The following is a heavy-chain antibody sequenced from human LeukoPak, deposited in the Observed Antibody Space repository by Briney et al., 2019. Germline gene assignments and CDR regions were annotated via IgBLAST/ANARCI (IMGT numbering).Heavy chain of an antibody. CDR2: IIPIFGTA. D-gene: IGHD2-21*02. V-gene: IGHV1-69*01. J-gene: IGHJ3*02. CDR3: ARGGCVGDCYPYDAFDI. CDR1: GGTFSSYA. Sequence: AASVKVSCKASGGTFSSYAISWVRQAPGQGLEWMGGIIPIFGTANYAQKFQGRVTITADESTSTAYMELSSLRSEDTAVYYCARGGCVGDCYPYDAFDIWGQGTMVTVPS.